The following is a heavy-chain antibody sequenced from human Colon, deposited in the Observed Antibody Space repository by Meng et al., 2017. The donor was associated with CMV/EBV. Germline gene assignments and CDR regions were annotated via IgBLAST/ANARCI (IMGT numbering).Heavy chain of an antibody. Sequence: QVQLQRGGAGLLKPSVPLSLTCAVYGGSFSGYYWSWIRQPPGKGLEWIGEINHSGSTNYNPSLKSRVTISVDTSKNQFSLKLSSVTAADTAVYYCASILFAAAAGGWGGYWGQGTLVTVSS. V-gene: IGHV4-34*01. CDR1: GGSFSGYY. CDR2: INHSGST. CDR3: ASILFAAAAGGWGGY. D-gene: IGHD6-13*01. J-gene: IGHJ4*02.